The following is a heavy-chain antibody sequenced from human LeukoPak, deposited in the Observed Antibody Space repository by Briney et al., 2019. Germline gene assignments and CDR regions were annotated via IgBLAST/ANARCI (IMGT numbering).Heavy chain of an antibody. V-gene: IGHV4-39*01. CDR1: GGSISSSSYY. CDR2: IYYSGST. J-gene: IGHJ4*02. Sequence: SETLSLTCTVSGGSISSSSYYGGWIRQPPGKGLEWIGSIYYSGSTYYNPSLKSRVTISVDTSKNQFSLKLSSVAAADTAVYYCARGQWLPNYYFDSWGQGTLVIVSP. D-gene: IGHD6-19*01. CDR3: ARGQWLPNYYFDS.